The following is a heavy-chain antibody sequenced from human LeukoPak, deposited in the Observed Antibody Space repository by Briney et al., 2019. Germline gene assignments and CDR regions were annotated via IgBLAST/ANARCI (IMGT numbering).Heavy chain of an antibody. J-gene: IGHJ6*02. Sequence: GGSLRLSCAASGFTFSSYSMNWVRQAPGKGLEWVSSISSSSSYIYYADSVKGRFTISRDNAKNSLYLQMNSLRAEDTAVYYWARDYCSGGSLYFYFHGMGVWGQGTTVTVSS. CDR3: ARDYCSGGSLYFYFHGMGV. CDR1: GFTFSSYS. D-gene: IGHD2-15*01. V-gene: IGHV3-21*01. CDR2: ISSSSSYI.